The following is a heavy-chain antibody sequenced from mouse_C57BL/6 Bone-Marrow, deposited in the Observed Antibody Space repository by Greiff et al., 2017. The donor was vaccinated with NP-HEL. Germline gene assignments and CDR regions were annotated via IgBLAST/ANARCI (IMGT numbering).Heavy chain of an antibody. J-gene: IGHJ3*01. CDR3: ARAIYYGSSSFAY. Sequence: QVQLQQSGPELVKPGASVKISCKASGYAFSSSWMNWVKQRPGKGLEWIGRIYPGDGDTNYNGKFKGKATLTADKSSSTAYMQLSSLTSEDSAVYVCARAIYYGSSSFAYWGQGTLVTVSA. CDR1: GYAFSSSW. V-gene: IGHV1-82*01. D-gene: IGHD1-1*01. CDR2: IYPGDGDT.